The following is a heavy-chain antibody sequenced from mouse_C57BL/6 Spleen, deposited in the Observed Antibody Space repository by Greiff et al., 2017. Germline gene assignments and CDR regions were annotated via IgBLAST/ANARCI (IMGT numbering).Heavy chain of an antibody. CDR3: ARWDYDGYYAMDY. D-gene: IGHD2-4*01. Sequence: VQLVESGAELARPGASVKLSCKASGYTFTSYGISWVKQRTGQGLEWIGEIYPRSGNTYYNEKFKGKATLTADKSSSTAYMELRSLTSEDSAVYFCARWDYDGYYAMDYWGQGTSVTVSS. V-gene: IGHV1-81*01. J-gene: IGHJ4*01. CDR1: GYTFTSYG. CDR2: IYPRSGNT.